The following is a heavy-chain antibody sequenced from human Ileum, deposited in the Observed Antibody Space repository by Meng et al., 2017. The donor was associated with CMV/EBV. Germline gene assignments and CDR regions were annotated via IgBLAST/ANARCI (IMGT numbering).Heavy chain of an antibody. Sequence: SGYSFVSFWIGWVRQKPGKGLEWMGIIYPGDSETKYSPSFQGQVTISADKSNNTVYLQWSSLKASDSAMYYCARLDGSYYFRGGADYWGQGTLVTVSS. CDR3: ARLDGSYYFRGGADY. D-gene: IGHD1-26*01. CDR2: IYPGDSET. V-gene: IGHV5-51*01. J-gene: IGHJ4*02. CDR1: GYSFVSFW.